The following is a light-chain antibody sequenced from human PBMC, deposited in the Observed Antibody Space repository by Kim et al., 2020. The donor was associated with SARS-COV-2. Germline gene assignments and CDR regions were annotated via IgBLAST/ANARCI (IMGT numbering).Light chain of an antibody. Sequence: ALGQTVRITCHGDSIRSYYATWYQQKPGQAPIVVIYGKNNRPSGIPDRFSGSSSGDTASLTITGTQAGDEADYYCNSRGSNDNVLFGGGTQLTVL. V-gene: IGLV3-19*01. CDR3: NSRGSNDNVL. CDR1: SIRSYY. CDR2: GKN. J-gene: IGLJ2*01.